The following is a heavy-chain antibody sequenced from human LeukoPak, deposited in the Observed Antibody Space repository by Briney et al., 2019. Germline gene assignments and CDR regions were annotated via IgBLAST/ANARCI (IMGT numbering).Heavy chain of an antibody. Sequence: GGSLRLSCVASGFSLSGYWMYWVRQAPGKGLMYISRNNGDGSTTNYADVVKGRFTMSRDNVKNTLYLQMNSLRVEDTAVYYCARDPRNVGLAPWGQGTLVTVSS. D-gene: IGHD2-15*01. CDR3: ARDPRNVGLAP. J-gene: IGHJ5*02. CDR1: GFSLSGYW. V-gene: IGHV3-74*01. CDR2: NNGDGSTT.